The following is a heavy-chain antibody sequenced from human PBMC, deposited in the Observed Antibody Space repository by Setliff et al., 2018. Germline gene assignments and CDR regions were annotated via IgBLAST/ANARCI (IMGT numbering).Heavy chain of an antibody. J-gene: IGHJ4*02. Sequence: ISCKGSGDNFNTNWIAWVRQMPGRGLEWMGVIYPGDSDTRYSPSFEGQVIISADKSSSSAFLQWNSLKASDTAMYFCARRDFGSDYPLVSWGQGTLVTVS. V-gene: IGHV5-51*01. CDR3: ARRDFGSDYPLVS. CDR1: GDNFNTNW. CDR2: IYPGDSDT. D-gene: IGHD6-25*01.